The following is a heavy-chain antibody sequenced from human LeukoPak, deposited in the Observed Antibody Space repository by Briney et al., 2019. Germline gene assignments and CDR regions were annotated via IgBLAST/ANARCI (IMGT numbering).Heavy chain of an antibody. V-gene: IGHV1-69*13. CDR2: IIPIFGTA. Sequence: SVKVSCKASGGTFSSYAISWVRQAPGQGLEWMGGIIPIFGTANYAQKFQGRVTITADESTSTAYMELSSLRSEDTAVYYCARDYWYNWTRGWFDPWGQGTLVTVSS. CDR1: GGTFSSYA. J-gene: IGHJ5*02. CDR3: ARDYWYNWTRGWFDP. D-gene: IGHD1-20*01.